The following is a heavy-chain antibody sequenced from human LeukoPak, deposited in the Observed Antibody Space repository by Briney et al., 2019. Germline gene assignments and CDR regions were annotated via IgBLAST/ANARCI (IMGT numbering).Heavy chain of an antibody. CDR1: GFTFSSYG. Sequence: GGSLRLSCAASGFTFSSYGMHWVRQAPGKGLEWVAVISYDGSNKYYADSVKGRFTISRDNSKNTLYLQMNSLRAEDTAVYYCAKDHGRAFGYWGQGTLVTVFS. D-gene: IGHD1-26*01. J-gene: IGHJ4*02. CDR2: ISYDGSNK. V-gene: IGHV3-30*18. CDR3: AKDHGRAFGY.